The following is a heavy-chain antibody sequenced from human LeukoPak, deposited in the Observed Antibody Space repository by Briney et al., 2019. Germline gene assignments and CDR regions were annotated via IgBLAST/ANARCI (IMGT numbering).Heavy chain of an antibody. V-gene: IGHV1-2*02. CDR1: GYTFTGYY. Sequence: ASVKVSCEASGYTFTGYYIHWVRQAPGQGLEWMGWINPNSGGTNYAQRFQARVTMTRDTSISTAYMVLGRLRSDDAAVYYCAREERYFDSSGYYFQHWGQGTPVTLSS. J-gene: IGHJ1*01. D-gene: IGHD3-22*01. CDR2: INPNSGGT. CDR3: AREERYFDSSGYYFQH.